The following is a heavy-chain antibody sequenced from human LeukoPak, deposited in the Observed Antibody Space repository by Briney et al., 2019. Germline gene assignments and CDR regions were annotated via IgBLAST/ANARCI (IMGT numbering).Heavy chain of an antibody. CDR3: AKNRGDYSDSGAYALGY. CDR1: GFTFSSYV. Sequence: GGSLRLSCAASGFTFSSYVMHWVRQAPGKGLEWVAFIRYDGSLKFYADSVKGRFTLSRDNSKNTLYLQMSSLRAEDTAVYYCAKNRGDYSDSGAYALGYWGQGTLVTVS. J-gene: IGHJ4*02. V-gene: IGHV3-30*02. CDR2: IRYDGSLK. D-gene: IGHD2-15*01.